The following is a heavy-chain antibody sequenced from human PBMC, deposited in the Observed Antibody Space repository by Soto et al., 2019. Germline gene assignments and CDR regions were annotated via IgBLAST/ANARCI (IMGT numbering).Heavy chain of an antibody. CDR2: IFSNDEK. V-gene: IGHV2-26*04. J-gene: IGHJ5*02. Sequence: QVTAKESGPVLVKPTETLTLTCTVSGFSLSNAGLGVSWIRQPPGKALEWLAHIFSNDEKSYSTSLKSRLTISKDTSKSQVVLIMTNMDPVDTATYYCASTYSTSWYWFDPWGQGTLVTVSS. D-gene: IGHD6-13*01. CDR1: GFSLSNAGLG. CDR3: ASTYSTSWYWFDP.